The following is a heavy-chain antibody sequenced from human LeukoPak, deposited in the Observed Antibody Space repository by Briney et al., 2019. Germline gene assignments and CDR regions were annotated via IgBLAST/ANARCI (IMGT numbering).Heavy chain of an antibody. J-gene: IGHJ4*02. V-gene: IGHV1-2*02. Sequence: GASVKVSCKASGYTFTGYYMHWVRQAPGQGLEWMGWINPNSGGTNYAQKFQGRVTMTRDTSISTAYMELIRLRSDDTAVYYCARVRYYCSSTSCYTRNAGPNDYWGQGTLVTVSS. CDR3: ARVRYYCSSTSCYTRNAGPNDY. D-gene: IGHD2-2*02. CDR1: GYTFTGYY. CDR2: INPNSGGT.